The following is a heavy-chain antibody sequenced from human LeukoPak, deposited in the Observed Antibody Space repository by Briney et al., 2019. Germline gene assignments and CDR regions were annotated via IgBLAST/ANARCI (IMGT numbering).Heavy chain of an antibody. V-gene: IGHV3-48*03. CDR2: IISSGGTI. D-gene: IGHD4-17*01. CDR3: AKDATVTTDYYFDY. Sequence: GGSLRLSCAPSGYTSSRYETNWVRHAPREGLECVSYIISSGGTIYYVDSVKGRFTISRDNSKNSLYLQMNSLRTEDTASYYCAKDATVTTDYYFDYWGQGTLVTVSS. CDR1: GYTSSRYE. J-gene: IGHJ4*02.